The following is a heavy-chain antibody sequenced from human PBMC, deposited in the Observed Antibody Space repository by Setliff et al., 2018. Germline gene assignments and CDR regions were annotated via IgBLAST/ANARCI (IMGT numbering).Heavy chain of an antibody. D-gene: IGHD2-2*01. V-gene: IGHV3-48*03. CDR3: ARDGDCSSTSCYGVDAFDI. J-gene: IGHJ3*02. Sequence: PGGSLRLSCAASGFTFSSYEMNWVRQAPGKGLEWVSYISSSGSTIYYADSVKGRFTISRDNAKNSLYLQMNSLRAEDTAVYYCARDGDCSSTSCYGVDAFDIWGQGTMVTVSS. CDR2: ISSSGSTI. CDR1: GFTFSSYE.